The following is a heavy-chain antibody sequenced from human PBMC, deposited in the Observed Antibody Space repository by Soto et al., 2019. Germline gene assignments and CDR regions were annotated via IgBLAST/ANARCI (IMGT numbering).Heavy chain of an antibody. Sequence: QVQLVESGGGVVQPGKSLRLSCAASGFIFSAYVMHWVRQAPGKGLEWVAMISHDEDYIYYADSVKGRFTISRDNSKNTXXXXXXXLXXXXXXXXXXXXXXXRLKFGDIDYWGQGTLVTVSS. CDR3: XXXXXRLKFGDIDY. D-gene: IGHD2-21*01. V-gene: IGHV3-33*05. CDR2: ISHDEDYI. CDR1: GFIFSAYV. J-gene: IGHJ4*02.